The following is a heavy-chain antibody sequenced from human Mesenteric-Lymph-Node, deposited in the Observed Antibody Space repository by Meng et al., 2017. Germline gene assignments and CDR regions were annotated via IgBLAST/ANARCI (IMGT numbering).Heavy chain of an antibody. J-gene: IGHJ6*02. D-gene: IGHD5-12*01. CDR2: INPNSGGT. CDR1: GYTFTGYY. V-gene: IGHV1-2*02. CDR3: ARPRYSGYDLDGMDV. Sequence: ASVKVSCKASGYTFTGYYMHWVRQAPGQGLEWMGWINPNSGGTNYAQKLQGRVTMTTDTSTSTAYMELRSLRSDDTAVYYCARPRYSGYDLDGMDVWGQGTTVTVSS.